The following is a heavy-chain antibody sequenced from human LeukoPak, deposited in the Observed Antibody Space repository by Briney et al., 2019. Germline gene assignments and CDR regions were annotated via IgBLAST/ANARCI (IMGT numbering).Heavy chain of an antibody. J-gene: IGHJ4*02. D-gene: IGHD5-18*01. CDR2: INSDGSST. CDR3: ARGGAAMAYY. Sequence: PGGSLRLSCAASGFDFSSYWMHWVRQAPGKGLVWVSGINSDGSSTSYADSMKGRLTISRDNAKNTLYLQMNSLRVEDTAVYYCARGGAAMAYYWGQGTLVTVSS. V-gene: IGHV3-74*01. CDR1: GFDFSSYW.